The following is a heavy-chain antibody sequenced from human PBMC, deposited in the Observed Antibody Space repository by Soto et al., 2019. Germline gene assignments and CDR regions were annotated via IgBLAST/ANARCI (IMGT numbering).Heavy chain of an antibody. CDR3: ARELTYYDFWIGYPHPYNWFDP. Sequence: QVQLQESGPGLVKPSETLSLTCTVSGGSVSSGSYYWSWIRQPPGKGLEWIGYIYYSGSTNYNPSLTRRVTISVDKSKNQFSLKLSSVTAADTAVYYCARELTYYDFWIGYPHPYNWFDPWGQGTLVTVSS. CDR1: GGSVSSGSYY. CDR2: IYYSGST. J-gene: IGHJ5*02. V-gene: IGHV4-61*01. D-gene: IGHD3-3*01.